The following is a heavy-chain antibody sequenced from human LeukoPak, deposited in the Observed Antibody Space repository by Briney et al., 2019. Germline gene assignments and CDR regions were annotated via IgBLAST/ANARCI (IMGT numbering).Heavy chain of an antibody. CDR2: ISNDGNYK. J-gene: IGHJ4*02. CDR3: ARADMATTYYFDY. Sequence: GGSLRLSSVGSGFTFRSYAIHWVRQPPGKGLEWVAVISNDGNYKNYADSVKGRFAISRDSAKNSLFLQMNSLRAEDTAVYYCARADMATTYYFDYWGQGTPVTVSS. D-gene: IGHD5-24*01. CDR1: GFTFRSYA. V-gene: IGHV3-30*09.